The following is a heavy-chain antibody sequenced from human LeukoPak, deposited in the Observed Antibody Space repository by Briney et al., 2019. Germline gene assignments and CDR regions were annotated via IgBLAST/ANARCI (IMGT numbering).Heavy chain of an antibody. CDR2: ISAYNGNT. J-gene: IGHJ6*03. Sequence: ASVKASCKASGYTFTSYGISWVRQAPGQGLESMGWISAYNGNTNYAQMLQGRVTMTTDTSTSTAYMELRSLRSDDTAVYYCARLVVPAAILSYYYYYMDVWGKGTTVTVSS. D-gene: IGHD2-2*02. CDR3: ARLVVPAAILSYYYYYMDV. V-gene: IGHV1-18*01. CDR1: GYTFTSYG.